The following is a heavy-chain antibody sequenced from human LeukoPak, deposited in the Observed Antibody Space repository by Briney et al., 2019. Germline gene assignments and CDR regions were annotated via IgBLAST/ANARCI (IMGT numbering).Heavy chain of an antibody. V-gene: IGHV4-34*01. CDR2: INHSGST. Sequence: PSETLSLACAVYGGSFSGYYWSWIRQPPGKGLEWIGEINHSGSTNYNPSLKSRVTISVDTSKNQFSLKLNSVTAADTAVYYCARQYYYYYYMDVWGIGTTVTVSS. CDR1: GGSFSGYY. CDR3: ARQYYYYYYMDV. J-gene: IGHJ6*03.